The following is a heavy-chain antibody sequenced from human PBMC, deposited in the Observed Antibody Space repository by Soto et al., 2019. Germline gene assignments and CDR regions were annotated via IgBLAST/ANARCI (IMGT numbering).Heavy chain of an antibody. V-gene: IGHV4-4*02. Sequence: QVQLQESGPGLVKPSGTLSLTCSVSGYSVTNDNWWSWLRQPPGRGLEWIAEIYHGGNTNYRPSLRSRVTISMDKSTNPFSLNLVSGPAAATAVYFCASGGGGGNFWGQGILVTVSS. CDR3: ASGGGGGNF. CDR1: GYSVTNDNW. D-gene: IGHD3-16*01. CDR2: IYHGGNT. J-gene: IGHJ4*02.